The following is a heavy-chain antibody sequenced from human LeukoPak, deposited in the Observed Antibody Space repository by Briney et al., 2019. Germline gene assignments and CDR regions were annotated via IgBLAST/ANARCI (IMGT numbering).Heavy chain of an antibody. CDR1: GFTFSNAW. V-gene: IGHV3-15*04. D-gene: IGHD5-24*01. Sequence: PGGSLRLFCAASGFTFSNAWMSWVRQAPGRGLEWVGRIESKTDGGTTDYAAPVKGRFTISRDDSKNTLYLQMNSLKTEDTALYYCTTGATMTWDAFWGQGTLVTVSS. J-gene: IGHJ4*02. CDR2: IESKTDGGTT. CDR3: TTGATMTWDAF.